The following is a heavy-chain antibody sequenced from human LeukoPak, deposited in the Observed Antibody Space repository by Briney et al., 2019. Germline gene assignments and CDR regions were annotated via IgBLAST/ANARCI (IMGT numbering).Heavy chain of an antibody. CDR2: INHSGST. CDR3: ARGYGSGSYYGY. Sequence: SETLSLTCAVYGGSLSGYYWSWIRQPPGKGLEWIGEINHSGSTNYNPSLKSRVTISVDTSKNQFSLKLISVTAADTAVYYCARGYGSGSYYGYWGQGTLVTVSS. J-gene: IGHJ4*02. CDR1: GGSLSGYY. V-gene: IGHV4-34*01. D-gene: IGHD3-10*01.